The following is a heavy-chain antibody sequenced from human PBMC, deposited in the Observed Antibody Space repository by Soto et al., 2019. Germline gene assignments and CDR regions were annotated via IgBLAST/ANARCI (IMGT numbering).Heavy chain of an antibody. V-gene: IGHV1-69*01. Sequence: QVQLVQSGAEVKKPGSSVKVSCKASGGTFSSYAISWVRQAPGQGLAWMGGIIPIFGTANYAQKFQGRVTITADESTRTAYMELSSLRSEDTAVYYCARVNARYCSGGSCYYYDYWGQGTLVTVSS. CDR2: IIPIFGTA. J-gene: IGHJ4*02. CDR3: ARVNARYCSGGSCYYYDY. CDR1: GGTFSSYA. D-gene: IGHD2-15*01.